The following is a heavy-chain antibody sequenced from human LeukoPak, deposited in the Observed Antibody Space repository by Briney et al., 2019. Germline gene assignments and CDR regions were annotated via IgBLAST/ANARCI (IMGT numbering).Heavy chain of an antibody. V-gene: IGHV1-2*04. D-gene: IGHD3-22*01. Sequence: ASVKVSCKASGYTFTGYYMHWVRQAPGQGLEWMGWINPNSGGTNYAQKFQGWVTMTRDTSISTAYMELSRLRSDDTAVYYCARAVWSTMIVVGYYFDYWGQGTLVTVSS. J-gene: IGHJ4*02. CDR3: ARAVWSTMIVVGYYFDY. CDR1: GYTFTGYY. CDR2: INPNSGGT.